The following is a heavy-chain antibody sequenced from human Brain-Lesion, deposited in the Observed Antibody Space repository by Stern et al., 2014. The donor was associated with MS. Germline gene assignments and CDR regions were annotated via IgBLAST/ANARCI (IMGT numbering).Heavy chain of an antibody. CDR3: ARRGDSSSSGFDY. J-gene: IGHJ4*02. CDR2: IWAGDSDT. D-gene: IGHD6-6*01. CDR1: GDRFTSNW. Sequence: EVQLVESGAEVKKPGESLKISCKGSGDRFTSNWIGWVRQMPGQGLEWMGIIWAGDSDTRSSPSFQGQVTISADKSISPAYLQWSSLQASDTAMYYCARRGDSSSSGFDYWGQGTLVIVSS. V-gene: IGHV5-51*01.